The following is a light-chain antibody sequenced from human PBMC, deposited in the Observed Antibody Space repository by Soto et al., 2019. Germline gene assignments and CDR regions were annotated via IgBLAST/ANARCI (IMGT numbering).Light chain of an antibody. CDR2: NSY. CDR3: AAWDASLNGYV. V-gene: IGLV1-44*01. Sequence: QSVLTQPPSASGTPGQRVTISCSGSSSNIGSETVNWYQQLPGTVPKLLIYNSYQRPSGVPDRFSGSKSGTSASLAISGLQSEDEADYYCAAWDASLNGYVFGAGTKVPVL. J-gene: IGLJ1*01. CDR1: SSNIGSET.